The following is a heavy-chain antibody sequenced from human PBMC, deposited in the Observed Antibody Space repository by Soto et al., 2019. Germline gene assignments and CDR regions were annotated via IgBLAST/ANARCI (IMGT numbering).Heavy chain of an antibody. CDR2: INQDGSEK. CDR3: SGGVGDAF. CDR1: ESTVSRDW. V-gene: IGHV3-7*04. Sequence: EVHLVESGGGLVQTGGSLRLSCAIFESTVSRDWMNWVRQAPGKGLEWVAHINQDGSEKYYVDSVKGRFTISRDNAKKLLYLQMNSPRPADTAMYYFSGGVGDAFWGQGTLVTVSS. J-gene: IGHJ4*02. D-gene: IGHD1-26*01.